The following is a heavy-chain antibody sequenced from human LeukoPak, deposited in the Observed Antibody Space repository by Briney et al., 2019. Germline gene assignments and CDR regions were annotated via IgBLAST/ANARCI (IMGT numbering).Heavy chain of an antibody. V-gene: IGHV3-74*01. D-gene: IGHD5-24*01. Sequence: GGSLRLSCAVSGFKFSSYWMNWVRQVPGKGLMWVAHINTNDDSANYADSVKGRFTISRDNAKSTLSLQMNSLRAEDTAIYYCVRDNAYTFDYWGQGTLVTVSS. CDR2: INTNDDSA. CDR3: VRDNAYTFDY. CDR1: GFKFSSYW. J-gene: IGHJ4*01.